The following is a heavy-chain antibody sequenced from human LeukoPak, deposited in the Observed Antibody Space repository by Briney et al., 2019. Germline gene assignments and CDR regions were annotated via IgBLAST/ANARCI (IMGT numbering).Heavy chain of an antibody. CDR3: ARDYPAVVQAANFDY. J-gene: IGHJ4*02. V-gene: IGHV3-7*01. Sequence: GGSLRLSCAASGVTFSSYWMGWVRQAPGKGLEWVAKIKQDGSEKYYVDSVKGRFTISRDKAKNSLYLQMNSLRDEDTAVYSCARDYPAVVQAANFDYWGQGTLVTVSS. D-gene: IGHD2-2*01. CDR2: IKQDGSEK. CDR1: GVTFSSYW.